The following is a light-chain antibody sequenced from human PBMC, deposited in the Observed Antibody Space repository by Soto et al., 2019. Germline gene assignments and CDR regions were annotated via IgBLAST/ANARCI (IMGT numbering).Light chain of an antibody. V-gene: IGLV1-44*01. CDR3: AAWDDSLNGVV. J-gene: IGLJ2*01. CDR2: DNN. Sequence: QSVLTQPPSASGTPGQRVTISCSGSSSNIGSNAVNWYQQLPGTAPKLPIYDNNQGPSGVPDRFSGSKSGTSASLAISGLQSEDEADYYCAAWDDSLNGVVFGGGTKVTVL. CDR1: SSNIGSNA.